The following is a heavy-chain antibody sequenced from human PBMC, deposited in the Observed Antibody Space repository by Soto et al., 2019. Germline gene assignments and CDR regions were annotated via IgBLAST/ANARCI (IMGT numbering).Heavy chain of an antibody. J-gene: IGHJ4*02. CDR2: SKGKTDGETT. CDR1: GIGFTNAW. Sequence: EVQLMESGGGLVKPGGSLRLSWVVSGIGFTNAWMSWVRQAPGKGLEWVGRSKGKTDGETTDYVSLLKGRYNMSRDDSTNTMYLQMNSRDTEDTGVYYCVTDPGPCLANWGQGTLVTVSS. V-gene: IGHV3-15*01. CDR3: VTDPGPCLAN.